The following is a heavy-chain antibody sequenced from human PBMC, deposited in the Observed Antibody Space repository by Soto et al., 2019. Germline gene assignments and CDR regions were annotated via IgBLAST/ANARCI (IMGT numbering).Heavy chain of an antibody. CDR3: ARDNYDFWSGYPQGGP. D-gene: IGHD3-3*01. J-gene: IGHJ5*02. Sequence: GGSLRLSCAASGFTFSSYSMNWVRQAPGKGLEWVSSISSSSSYIYYADSVKGRFTISRDNAKNSLYLQMNSLRAEDTAVYYCARDNYDFWSGYPQGGPWGQGTLVTVSS. CDR2: ISSSSSYI. V-gene: IGHV3-21*01. CDR1: GFTFSSYS.